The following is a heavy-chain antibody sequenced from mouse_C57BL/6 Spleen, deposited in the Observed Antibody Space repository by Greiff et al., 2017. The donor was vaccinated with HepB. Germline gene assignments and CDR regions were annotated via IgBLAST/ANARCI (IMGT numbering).Heavy chain of an antibody. V-gene: IGHV5-6*01. J-gene: IGHJ3*01. CDR2: ISSGGSYT. CDR3: ARHGDSSGWFAY. CDR1: GFTFSSYG. D-gene: IGHD3-2*02. Sequence: EVKVVESGGDLVNPGGSLKLSCAASGFTFSSYGMSWVRQTPDKRLEWVATISSGGSYTYYPDSVKGRFTISRDNAKNTLYLQMSSLKSEDTAMYYCARHGDSSGWFAYWGQGTLVTVSA.